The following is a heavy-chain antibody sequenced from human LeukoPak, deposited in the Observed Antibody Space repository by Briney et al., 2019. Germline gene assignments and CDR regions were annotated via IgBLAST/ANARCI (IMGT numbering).Heavy chain of an antibody. D-gene: IGHD5-18*01. J-gene: IGHJ4*02. V-gene: IGHV3-23*01. Sequence: TGGSLRLSCAASGFTFNIYAMIWVRQAPGKGLEWVSGINGGGDSTYYADSVKGRFTISRVNSKHTLSLQMNRLRAEDTAVYYCAKISQGYSYGPFDSWGQGTLVTVSS. CDR2: INGGGDST. CDR1: GFTFNIYA. CDR3: AKISQGYSYGPFDS.